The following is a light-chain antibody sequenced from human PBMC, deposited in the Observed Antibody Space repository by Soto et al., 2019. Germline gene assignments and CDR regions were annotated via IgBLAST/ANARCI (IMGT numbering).Light chain of an antibody. CDR3: ATWDYSLTGEV. CDR2: EVS. CDR1: SSDVGGYNY. V-gene: IGLV2-14*01. Sequence: QSALTQPASVSGSPGQSITISCTGTSSDVGGYNYVSWYQQTPGKAPKLIIYEVSNRPSGIPDRFSGSKSGTSGTLDITGLQTGDEADYYCATWDYSLTGEVFGGGTKLTVL. J-gene: IGLJ2*01.